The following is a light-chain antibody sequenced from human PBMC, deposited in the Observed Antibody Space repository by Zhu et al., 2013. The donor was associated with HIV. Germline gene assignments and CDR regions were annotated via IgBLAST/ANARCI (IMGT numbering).Light chain of an antibody. Sequence: EIVLTQSPGTLSLSPGERATLSCTASQSVSSSYLTWYQQRPGQAPRLLIFGASSRASGIPDRFSGSGSGTDFTLTISRLEPEDFAVYYCQQYGGSPYTFGQGTKL. CDR2: GAS. V-gene: IGKV3-20*01. J-gene: IGKJ2*01. CDR1: QSVSSSY. CDR3: QQYGGSPYT.